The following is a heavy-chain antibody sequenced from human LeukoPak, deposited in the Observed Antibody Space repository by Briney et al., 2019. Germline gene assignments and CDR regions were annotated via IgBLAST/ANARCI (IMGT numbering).Heavy chain of an antibody. CDR1: GGSFSGYY. J-gene: IGHJ4*02. Sequence: SETLSLTCAVYGGSFSGYYWSWIRQPQGKGLEWIGEINHSGSTNYNQSLKSRVTISVDTSKNQFSLKLSSVTAADTAVYYCARERAHSSSSPFDYWGQGTLVTVSS. CDR3: ARERAHSSSSPFDY. V-gene: IGHV4-34*01. D-gene: IGHD6-13*01. CDR2: INHSGST.